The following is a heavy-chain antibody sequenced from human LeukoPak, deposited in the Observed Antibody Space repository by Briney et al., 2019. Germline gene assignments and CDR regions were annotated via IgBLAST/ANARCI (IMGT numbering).Heavy chain of an antibody. V-gene: IGHV6-1*01. D-gene: IGHD5-24*01. CDR3: VRSRDGYLTAFDP. CDR2: TYYRSKWYN. CDR1: GDSVSSNSAA. J-gene: IGHJ5*02. Sequence: SQTLSLTCAISGDSVSSNSAAWNWIRQSPWRGLEWLGRTYYRSKWYNDYAVSVKSRITINADTSKNQFSLHLNSVTPEDTAVYYCVRSRDGYLTAFDPWGQGTLVTVSS.